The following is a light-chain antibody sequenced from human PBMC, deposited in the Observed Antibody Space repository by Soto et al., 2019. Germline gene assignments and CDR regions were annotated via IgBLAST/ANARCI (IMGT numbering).Light chain of an antibody. CDR2: GAS. V-gene: IGKV3-20*01. CDR3: QQYGSSPGT. CDR1: QSVSSSY. Sequence: EIVLTQSPGTLSLSPVEGATLSCRASQSVSSSYLAWYQQKPGQAPRLLIYGASSRATGIPDRFSGSGSGTDFTLTISRLEPEDFAVYYCQQYGSSPGTFGQGTKVDIK. J-gene: IGKJ1*01.